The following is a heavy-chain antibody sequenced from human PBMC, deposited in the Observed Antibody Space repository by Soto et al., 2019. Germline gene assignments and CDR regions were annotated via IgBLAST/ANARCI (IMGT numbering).Heavy chain of an antibody. CDR2: ISYDGSNK. D-gene: IGHD6-19*01. CDR1: AFTFSSYG. Sequence: QVQLVESGGGVVQPGRSLRLSCAASAFTFSSYGMHWVRQAPGKALEWVAVISYDGSNKYYADSVHGRFTISRDNSKNTLYVQMNSLRAEGTAVYYCAEDHSSGWYGLIDYWGQGTLVTVSS. V-gene: IGHV3-30*18. J-gene: IGHJ4*02. CDR3: AEDHSSGWYGLIDY.